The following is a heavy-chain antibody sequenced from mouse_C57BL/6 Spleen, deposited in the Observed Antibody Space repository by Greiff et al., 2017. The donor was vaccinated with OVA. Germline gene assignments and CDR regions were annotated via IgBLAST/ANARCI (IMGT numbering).Heavy chain of an antibody. Sequence: EVQLQQSGPGLVKPSQSLSLTCSVTGYSITSGYYWNWIRQFPGNKLEWMGYISYDGSNNYNPSLKNRISITRDTSKNQFFLKLNSVTTEDTATYYCARDRHYYGSSHWYFDVWGTGTTVTVSS. CDR3: ARDRHYYGSSHWYFDV. CDR2: ISYDGSN. V-gene: IGHV3-6*01. CDR1: GYSITSGYY. J-gene: IGHJ1*03. D-gene: IGHD1-1*01.